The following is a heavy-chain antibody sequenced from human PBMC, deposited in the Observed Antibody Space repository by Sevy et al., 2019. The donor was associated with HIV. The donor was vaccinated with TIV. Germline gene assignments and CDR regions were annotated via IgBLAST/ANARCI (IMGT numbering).Heavy chain of an antibody. CDR2: INQDGSTT. CDR3: VRAMASADSF. J-gene: IGHJ4*01. CDR1: GFTLRSYW. Sequence: GGSLRLSCVASGFTLRSYWMLWVRQAPGKVLEWVANINQDGSTTYYADSVRGRFAISRDNARNSLFLRMDHLRAEDTALYYCVRAMASADSFWGHGTLVTVSS. V-gene: IGHV3-7*01. D-gene: IGHD6-13*01.